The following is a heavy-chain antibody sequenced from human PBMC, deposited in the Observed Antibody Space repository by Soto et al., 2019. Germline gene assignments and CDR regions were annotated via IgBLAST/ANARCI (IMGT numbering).Heavy chain of an antibody. Sequence: PGESLKISCKGSGYSFTSYWISWVRQMPGKGLEWRGRIDPSDSYTNYSPSFQGHVTISADKSISTAYLQWSSLKASDTAMYYCARHEVYCSSTSCYPPYYYYGMDVWGQGTTVTVSS. CDR3: ARHEVYCSSTSCYPPYYYYGMDV. J-gene: IGHJ6*02. CDR1: GYSFTSYW. CDR2: IDPSDSYT. V-gene: IGHV5-10-1*01. D-gene: IGHD2-2*01.